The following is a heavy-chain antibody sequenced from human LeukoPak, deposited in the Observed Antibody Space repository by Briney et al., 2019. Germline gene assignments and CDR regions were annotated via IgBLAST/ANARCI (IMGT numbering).Heavy chain of an antibody. D-gene: IGHD5-18*01. V-gene: IGHV4-61*02. J-gene: IGHJ4*02. CDR1: GDSISSGDYY. CDR2: ISSSGST. Sequence: PSETLSLTCTVSGDSISSGDYYWSWIRQPAGKGLEWIGRISSSGSTNYNPSLKSRVTISVDTSKNQFSLKLSSVTAADTAVYFWARGGGYSYGYGIYYFAYWGQGPLVTVSS. CDR3: ARGGGYSYGYGIYYFAY.